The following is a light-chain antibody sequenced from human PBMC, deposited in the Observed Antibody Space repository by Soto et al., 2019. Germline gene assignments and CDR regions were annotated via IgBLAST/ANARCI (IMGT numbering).Light chain of an antibody. CDR2: EVS. V-gene: IGLV2-14*01. CDR1: SSDVGGYSY. CDR3: SSFSYITRGV. J-gene: IGLJ3*02. Sequence: QSVLTQPASVSGSPGQSITISCTGTSSDVGGYSYVSWYQQHPGKTPKLIIYEVSNRPPGVSHRFSGSKSGNTASPTISGLPTEEGGAYYRSSFSYITRGVFRGGTKVTVL.